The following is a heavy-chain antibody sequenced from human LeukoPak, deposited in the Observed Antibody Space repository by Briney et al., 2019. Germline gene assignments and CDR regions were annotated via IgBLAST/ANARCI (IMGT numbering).Heavy chain of an antibody. Sequence: SETLSLTCTVSGGSISSYYWSWIRQPAGKGLEWIGRIYTSGSTNYNPSLKSRVTMSVDTSKNQFSLKLSSVTAADTAVYYCARAYSSSWYGGDAFDIWGQGTMVTVSS. D-gene: IGHD6-13*01. V-gene: IGHV4-4*07. CDR1: GGSISSYY. CDR2: IYTSGST. CDR3: ARAYSSSWYGGDAFDI. J-gene: IGHJ3*02.